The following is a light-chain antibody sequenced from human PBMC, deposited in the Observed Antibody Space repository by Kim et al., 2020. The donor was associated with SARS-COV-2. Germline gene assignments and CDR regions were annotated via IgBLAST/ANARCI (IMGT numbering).Light chain of an antibody. J-gene: IGLJ2*01. CDR2: DNN. Sequence: GPRVTISCSGSPSSRGGNSVHWYQQLSGAAPKLLIYDNNRRPSGVPDRFSGSKSGSSASLAISGVQSDDEADYHCAAWDDSLNGVVFGGGTQLTVL. CDR3: AAWDDSLNGVV. V-gene: IGLV1-44*01. CDR1: PSSRGGNS.